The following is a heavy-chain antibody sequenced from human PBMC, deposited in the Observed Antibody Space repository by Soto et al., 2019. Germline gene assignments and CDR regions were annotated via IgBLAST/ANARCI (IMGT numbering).Heavy chain of an antibody. CDR3: AHNLVAGTSWFDP. J-gene: IGHJ5*02. Sequence: QITLKESGPTLVKPTQTLTLTCTFSGFSLSTSGVGVVWIRQPPGKTLEWLGIIYWDDDKRYRPSLKSRLTITKDTAKNQVVLTVTNMDPVDTGTYYCAHNLVAGTSWFDPWGQGTLVTVS. V-gene: IGHV2-5*02. CDR2: IYWDDDK. CDR1: GFSLSTSGVG. D-gene: IGHD6-19*01.